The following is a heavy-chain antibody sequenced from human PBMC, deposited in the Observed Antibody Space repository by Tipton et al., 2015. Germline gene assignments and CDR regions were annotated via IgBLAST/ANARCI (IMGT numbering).Heavy chain of an antibody. CDR2: LYFSGST. V-gene: IGHV4-38-2*01. J-gene: IGHJ4*02. CDR3: ACQDYDSLTRDYQTVDY. D-gene: IGHD3-9*01. CDR1: AYSISSDYY. Sequence: TLSLTCAVSAYSISSDYYWGWIRQPPGKGLEWIGSLYFSGSTCYNPYLKSRVTMSRDTSKNQFSLKLTSVTAADTAVYYCACQDYDSLTRDYQTVDYWGQGTLVTVSS.